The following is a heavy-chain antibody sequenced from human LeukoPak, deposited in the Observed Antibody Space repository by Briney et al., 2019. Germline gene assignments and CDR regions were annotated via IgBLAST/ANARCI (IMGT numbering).Heavy chain of an antibody. D-gene: IGHD3-10*01. CDR3: ASNYYGSGSLDY. Sequence: SSETLSLTCTVSGGSTSSYYWSWIRQPPGKGLEWIGYIYYSGSTNYNPSLKSRVTISVDTSKNQFSLKVSSVTAADTAVYYCASNYYGSGSLDYWGQGNLVTVSS. J-gene: IGHJ4*02. CDR1: GGSTSSYY. V-gene: IGHV4-59*08. CDR2: IYYSGST.